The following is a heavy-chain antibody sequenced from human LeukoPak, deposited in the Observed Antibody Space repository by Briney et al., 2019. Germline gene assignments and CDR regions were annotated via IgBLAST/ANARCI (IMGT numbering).Heavy chain of an antibody. V-gene: IGHV1-8*01. J-gene: IGHJ3*02. Sequence: ASVKVSCNASGYTFTSYDINWVRQATGQGLEWMGWMNPNSGNTGYAQKFQGRVTMTRNTSISTAYMELSSLRSEDTAVYYCAREGYCSGGSCSPAFDIWGQGTMVTVSS. CDR1: GYTFTSYD. CDR2: MNPNSGNT. CDR3: AREGYCSGGSCSPAFDI. D-gene: IGHD2-15*01.